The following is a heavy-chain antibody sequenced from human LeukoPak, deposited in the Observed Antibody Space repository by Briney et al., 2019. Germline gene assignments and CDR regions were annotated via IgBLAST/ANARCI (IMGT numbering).Heavy chain of an antibody. Sequence: SQTLSLTCAISGDSVSSNSAAWNWIRQSPSRGLEWLGRTYYRSKWYNDYAVSVKSRITINPDTSKNQFSLQLNSVTPEDTAVYYCAKEQGGIAAAGGYYYGMDVWRQATTVTVSS. D-gene: IGHD6-13*01. CDR1: GDSVSSNSAA. CDR2: TYYRSKWYN. J-gene: IGHJ6*02. CDR3: AKEQGGIAAAGGYYYGMDV. V-gene: IGHV6-1*01.